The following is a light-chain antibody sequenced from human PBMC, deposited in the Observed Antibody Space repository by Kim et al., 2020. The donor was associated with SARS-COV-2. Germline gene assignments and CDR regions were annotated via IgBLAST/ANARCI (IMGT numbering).Light chain of an antibody. CDR1: QSVSSSY. CDR3: QQYESSLLT. V-gene: IGKV3-20*01. CDR2: GVS. J-gene: IGKJ4*01. Sequence: EIVLTQSPGTLSLSPGESATLSCRASQSVSSSYLAWYQQKLGQAPRLLMYGVSSRAPGIPDRFSGSGYGADFTLNINRLEPEDFAVYYCQQYESSLLTFGGGTKVDIK.